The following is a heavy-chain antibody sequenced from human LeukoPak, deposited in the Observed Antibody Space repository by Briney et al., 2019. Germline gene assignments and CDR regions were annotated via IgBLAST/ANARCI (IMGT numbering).Heavy chain of an antibody. V-gene: IGHV4-30-2*01. CDR2: IYHSGST. D-gene: IGHD3-22*01. CDR3: AREISGYYPDRYYYGMDV. CDR1: GGSISSGGYY. J-gene: IGHJ6*02. Sequence: SETLSLTCTVSGGSISSGGYYWSWIRQPPGKGLEWIGYIYHSGSTYYNPSLKSRVTISVDTSKNQFSLKLSSVTAADTAVYYCAREISGYYPDRYYYGMDVWGQGTTVTVSS.